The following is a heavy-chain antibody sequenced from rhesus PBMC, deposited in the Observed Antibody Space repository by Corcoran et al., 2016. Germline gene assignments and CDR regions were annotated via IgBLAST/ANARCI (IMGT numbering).Heavy chain of an antibody. CDR2: VTPSDSDT. J-gene: IGHJ6*01. CDR1: GYSFTSYW. CDR3: AKNLDS. Sequence: EVQLVQSGAEVKRPGESLKISCKTSGYSFTSYWISWVRQMPGKGLEGRGAVTPSDSDTRYSPSFQGQVTISADQSISTTYLQWSSLKASDSATYYCAKNLDSWGQGVVVTVSS. V-gene: IGHV5-2*01.